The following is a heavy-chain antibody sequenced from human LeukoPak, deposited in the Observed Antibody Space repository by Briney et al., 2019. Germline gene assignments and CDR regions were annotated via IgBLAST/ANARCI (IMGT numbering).Heavy chain of an antibody. Sequence: SETLSLTCTVSGASTRGGDYYWSWIRQPPGKGLEWIGYIHYSGNTNYNRSLKSRVTISVDTSKNQFSLKLSSVTAADTAVYYCARVSFDRDDSYYWYGMDVWGQGTTVTVSS. J-gene: IGHJ6*02. D-gene: IGHD3-22*01. CDR1: GASTRGGDYY. V-gene: IGHV4-30-4*01. CDR3: ARVSFDRDDSYYWYGMDV. CDR2: IHYSGNT.